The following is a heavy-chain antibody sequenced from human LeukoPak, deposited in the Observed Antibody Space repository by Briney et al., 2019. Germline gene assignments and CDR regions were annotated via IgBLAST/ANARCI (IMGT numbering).Heavy chain of an antibody. Sequence: GGSLRLSCAASGFTFNNFAMHWVRQAPGKGPEWVSVISGSGADTYYADSVKGRFTISRDNSKNTLYLQMNSLRAEDTAVYYCAKSRLGHYGYYFDYWGQGTLVTVSS. CDR1: GFTFNNFA. J-gene: IGHJ4*02. CDR2: ISGSGADT. CDR3: AKSRLGHYGYYFDY. D-gene: IGHD4-17*01. V-gene: IGHV3-23*01.